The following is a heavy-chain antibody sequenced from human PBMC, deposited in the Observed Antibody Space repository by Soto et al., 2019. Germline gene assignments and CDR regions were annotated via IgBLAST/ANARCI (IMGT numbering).Heavy chain of an antibody. J-gene: IGHJ4*02. CDR3: ARHCSVDYSNY. Sequence: TETLSITCTVSGGSISSGDFYWSWIRLPPGKGLEWIGSIYYSGTTYYNSSLKSRVTISLDRSKNQFSLKLSSVTSADTAVYYCARHCSVDYSNYWGQGALVTVSS. CDR2: IYYSGTT. V-gene: IGHV4-39*01. CDR1: GGSISSGDFY. D-gene: IGHD2-15*01.